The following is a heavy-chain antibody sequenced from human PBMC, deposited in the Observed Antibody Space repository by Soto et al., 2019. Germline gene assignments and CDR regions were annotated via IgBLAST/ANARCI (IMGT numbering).Heavy chain of an antibody. Sequence: QVQLVQSGAEVKKPGSSMRVSCKASGGTFSTSSINWVRQAPGQRPEWMGNILPIFGTADYAQKFQDRVTITADKSTNSAYMDLRSLVSEDTAVYYFARGHEYGGNSEAFDIWGQGTVVTVSS. V-gene: IGHV1-69*14. CDR3: ARGHEYGGNSEAFDI. J-gene: IGHJ3*02. CDR1: GGTFSTSS. D-gene: IGHD4-17*01. CDR2: ILPIFGTA.